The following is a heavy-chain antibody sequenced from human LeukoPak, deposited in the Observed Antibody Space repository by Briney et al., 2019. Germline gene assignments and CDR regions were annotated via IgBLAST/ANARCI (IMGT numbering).Heavy chain of an antibody. CDR1: GFTFSSYG. J-gene: IGHJ4*02. CDR2: INQDGSEK. D-gene: IGHD2-2*01. CDR3: ARGVLNPQLYGY. V-gene: IGHV3-7*01. Sequence: PGRSLRLSCAASGFTFSSYGMHWVRQAPGKGLEWVANINQDGSEKYYVDSVKGRFTISRDNAKNSVYLQMNSLRAEDTAVYYCARGVLNPQLYGYWGQGTLVTVSS.